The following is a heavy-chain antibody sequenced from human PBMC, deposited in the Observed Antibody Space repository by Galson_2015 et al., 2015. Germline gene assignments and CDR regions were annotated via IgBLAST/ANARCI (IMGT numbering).Heavy chain of an antibody. CDR3: ARDSGTSYSHAFDI. D-gene: IGHD1-1*01. CDR2: INWNGGST. J-gene: IGHJ3*02. Sequence: SLRLSCAASGFTFDDYGTSWVRQAPGKGLEWVSGINWNGGSTGYADSVKGRFTISRDNAKKSLYLQMNSLRAGDTALYRCARDSGTSYSHAFDIWGQGTMVTVSS. CDR1: GFTFDDYG. V-gene: IGHV3-20*01.